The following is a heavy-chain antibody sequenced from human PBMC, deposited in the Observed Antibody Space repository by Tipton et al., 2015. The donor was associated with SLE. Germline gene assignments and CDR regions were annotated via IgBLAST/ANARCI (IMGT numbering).Heavy chain of an antibody. CDR2: INHSGST. V-gene: IGHV4-34*01. J-gene: IGHJ4*02. CDR1: GGSFSGYY. Sequence: TLSLTCAVYGGSFSGYYWSWIRQPPGKGLEWIGEINHSGSTNYNPSLKSRVTISVDTSKNQFSLKLSSVTAADTAVYYCARQDLSATIFGVVWGQGTLVTVSS. CDR3: ARQDLSATIFGVV. D-gene: IGHD3-3*01.